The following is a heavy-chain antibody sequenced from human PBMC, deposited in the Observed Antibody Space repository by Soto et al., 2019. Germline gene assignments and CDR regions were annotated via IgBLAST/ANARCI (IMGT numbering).Heavy chain of an antibody. V-gene: IGHV4-34*01. J-gene: IGHJ5*02. Sequence: KSSETLSLTCAVYGGSFSGYYWSWIRQPPGKGLEWIGEINHSGSTNYNPSLKSRVTISVDTSKNQFSLKLSSVTAADTAVYYCARGFPSLVVPAAGFDPWGQGTLVTVSS. D-gene: IGHD2-2*01. CDR2: INHSGST. CDR1: GGSFSGYY. CDR3: ARGFPSLVVPAAGFDP.